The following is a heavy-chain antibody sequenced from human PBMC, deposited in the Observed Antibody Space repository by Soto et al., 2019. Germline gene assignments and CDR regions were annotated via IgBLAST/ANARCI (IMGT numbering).Heavy chain of an antibody. CDR2: IYPGDSDT. J-gene: IGHJ4*02. V-gene: IGHV5-51*01. D-gene: IGHD2-2*01. Sequence: GESLKISCQGSGYRFTNYWIGWVRQMPGKGLERKGIIYPGDSDTRYSPYFQGQVTITADKSINNAYLKWSSLKASDTTMNYYARDYCSGTTCYEFGYWGQGTQVTVPQ. CDR1: GYRFTNYW. CDR3: ARDYCSGTTCYEFGY.